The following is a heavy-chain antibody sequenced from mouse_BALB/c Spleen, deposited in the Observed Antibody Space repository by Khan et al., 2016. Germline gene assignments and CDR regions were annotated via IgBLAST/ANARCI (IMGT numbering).Heavy chain of an antibody. J-gene: IGHJ3*01. CDR2: INPNNVGS. V-gene: IGHV1-18*01. CDR1: GYTFTEYT. Sequence: VQLQQSGPELVQPGASVKISCKTSGYTFTEYTMHWVKQSHGKSLEWIGGINPNNVGSRYNQKFKGKATLTVDKSSSTAYMALRSLTSEDSAVFYCSTSCGTDRAWCSYWGQGTLVTVSS. CDR3: STSCGTDRAWCSY.